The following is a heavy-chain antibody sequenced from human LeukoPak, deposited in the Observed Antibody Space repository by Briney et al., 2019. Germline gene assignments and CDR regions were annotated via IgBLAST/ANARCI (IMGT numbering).Heavy chain of an antibody. V-gene: IGHV3-23*01. CDR1: GFSFSTYS. CDR3: AKGRGWLQFFDY. J-gene: IGHJ4*02. Sequence: WGSLRLSCTASGFSFSTYSMNWVRQAPGKGLEWVSTISGGGGSTFYPYSVKGRFTISRDNSKNTLYLQMNSLRAEDMAVYYCAKGRGWLQFFDYWGQGTLVTVSS. D-gene: IGHD5-24*01. CDR2: ISGGGGST.